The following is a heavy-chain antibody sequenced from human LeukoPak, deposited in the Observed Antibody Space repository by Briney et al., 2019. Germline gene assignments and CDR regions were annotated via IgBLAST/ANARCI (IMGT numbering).Heavy chain of an antibody. CDR3: AKPCIAAAGTRNNWFDP. V-gene: IGHV4-34*01. Sequence: PSETLSLTCAVYGGSFSGYYWSWIRQPPGKGLEWIGEINHSGSTNYNPSLKSRVTISIDTSKNQFSLRLSSVTAADTAVYYCAKPCIAAAGTRNNWFDPWGQGTLVTVSS. D-gene: IGHD6-13*01. CDR2: INHSGST. CDR1: GGSFSGYY. J-gene: IGHJ5*02.